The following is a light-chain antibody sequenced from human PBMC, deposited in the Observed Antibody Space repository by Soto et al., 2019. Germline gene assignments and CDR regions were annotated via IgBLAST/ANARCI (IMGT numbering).Light chain of an antibody. CDR3: SSYAGSNNLL. Sequence: QSVLTQPPSASGSPGQSVTIFCTGTSSDVGAYNYVSWYQQYPGKAPKLIIYEVNKRPSGVPDRFSGSKSGNTASLTVSGLQADDESDYYCSSYAGSNNLLFGGGTKLTVL. CDR2: EVN. CDR1: SSDVGAYNY. J-gene: IGLJ2*01. V-gene: IGLV2-8*01.